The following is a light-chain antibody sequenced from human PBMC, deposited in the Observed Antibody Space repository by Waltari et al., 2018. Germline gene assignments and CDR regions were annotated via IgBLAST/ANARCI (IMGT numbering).Light chain of an antibody. CDR2: DVI. CDR3: SSFTRSATLV. V-gene: IGLV2-14*03. J-gene: IGLJ3*02. Sequence: QSALTQPASVSGSPGQSITISCTGTRSDVGASNYVPWYQQYSGKAPKLMIYDVIKRPSGVSNRFSGSKSGNTASLTISGLQAEDEADYYCSSFTRSATLVFGGGTKLTVL. CDR1: RSDVGASNY.